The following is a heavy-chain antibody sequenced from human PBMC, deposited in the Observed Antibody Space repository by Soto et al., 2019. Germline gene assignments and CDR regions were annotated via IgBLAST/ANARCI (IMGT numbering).Heavy chain of an antibody. J-gene: IGHJ6*02. CDR1: GFTFSSYS. CDR2: ISSSSSYI. D-gene: IGHD2-2*01. Sequence: EVQLVESGGGLVKPGGSLRLSCAASGFTFSSYSMNWVRQAPGQGLEWVSSISSSSSYIYYADSVKGRFTISRDNAKNSLYLQMNSLRAEDTAVYYCARGQLSYHLPLGYYYYYGMDVWGQGTTVTVSS. CDR3: ARGQLSYHLPLGYYYYYGMDV. V-gene: IGHV3-21*01.